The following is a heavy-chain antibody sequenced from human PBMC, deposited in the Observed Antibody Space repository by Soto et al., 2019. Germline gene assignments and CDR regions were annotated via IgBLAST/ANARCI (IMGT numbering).Heavy chain of an antibody. J-gene: IGHJ4*02. CDR2: FDPEDGET. CDR1: GYTLTELS. Sequence: ASVKVSCKVSGYTLTELSMHWVRQAPGKGLEWMGGFDPEDGETIYAQKFQGRVTMTEDTSTDTAYMELSSLRSEDTAVYYCATVSRMGYYDFWSGYSYWGQGTLVTVSS. CDR3: ATVSRMGYYDFWSGYSY. V-gene: IGHV1-24*01. D-gene: IGHD3-3*01.